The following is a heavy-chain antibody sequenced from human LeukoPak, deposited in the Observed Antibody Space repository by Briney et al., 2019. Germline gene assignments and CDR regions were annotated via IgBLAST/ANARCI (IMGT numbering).Heavy chain of an antibody. CDR1: GFTFSNYW. V-gene: IGHV3-7*01. CDR2: IQQHGSET. CDR3: ARDTVGVTDY. J-gene: IGHJ4*02. Sequence: PGGSLRLSCEGSGFTFSNYWMSWVRQAPGKGLEWVANIQQHGSETYYGDSVKGRFTISRDNAKNSLYLQMNSLRAEDTALYYCARDTVGVTDYWGQGTLVTVSS. D-gene: IGHD1-26*01.